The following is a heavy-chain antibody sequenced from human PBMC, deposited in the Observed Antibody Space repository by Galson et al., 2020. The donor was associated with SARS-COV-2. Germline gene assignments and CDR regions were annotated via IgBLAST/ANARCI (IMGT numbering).Heavy chain of an antibody. CDR2: ISSSSSYI. CDR3: ARDRLTTVTTFWFDT. D-gene: IGHD4-17*01. Sequence: GESLKISCAASGFTFSSYSMNWVRQAPGKGLEWVSSISSSSSYIYYADSVKGRFTISRDNAKNSLYLQMNSLRAEDTAVYYCARDRLTTVTTFWFDTWGQGTLVTVSS. J-gene: IGHJ5*02. CDR1: GFTFSSYS. V-gene: IGHV3-21*01.